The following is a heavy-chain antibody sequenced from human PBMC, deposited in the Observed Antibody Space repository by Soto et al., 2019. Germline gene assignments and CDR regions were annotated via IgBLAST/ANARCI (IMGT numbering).Heavy chain of an antibody. Sequence: QVQLQESGPGLVKPSETLSLTCTVSGGSISSYYWSWIRQPPGKGLEWIGYIYYSGSTNYNPSLKSRVTISVDTSKNQFSLKLSSVNAADTAVYYCARVNDDDYFDYWGQGTLVTVSS. CDR2: IYYSGST. D-gene: IGHD1-1*01. CDR3: ARVNDDDYFDY. J-gene: IGHJ4*02. CDR1: GGSISSYY. V-gene: IGHV4-59*01.